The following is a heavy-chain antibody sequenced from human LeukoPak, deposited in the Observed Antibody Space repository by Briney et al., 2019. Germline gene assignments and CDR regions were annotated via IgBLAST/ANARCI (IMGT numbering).Heavy chain of an antibody. CDR2: IKQDGSEK. Sequence: GGSLRLSCAASGFTFSSYWMSWVRQAPGKGLEWVANIKQDGSEKYYVDSVKGRFTISRDNAKNSLYLQMNSLRAEDTAVYYCARVQSIAALQNWFDPWGQGTLVTVSS. V-gene: IGHV3-7*01. J-gene: IGHJ5*02. CDR3: ARVQSIAALQNWFDP. CDR1: GFTFSSYW. D-gene: IGHD6-6*01.